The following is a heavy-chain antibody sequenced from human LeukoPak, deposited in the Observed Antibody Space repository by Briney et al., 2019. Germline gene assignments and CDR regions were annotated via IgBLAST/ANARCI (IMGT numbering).Heavy chain of an antibody. CDR2: MNPNSGGT. CDR3: ASGSSMGY. J-gene: IGHJ4*02. V-gene: IGHV1-2*02. CDR1: GYTFTSYD. D-gene: IGHD2-2*01. Sequence: GASVKVSCKASGYTFTSYDINWVRQAPGRGLEWMGWMNPNSGGTNYAQKFQGRVTMTRDTSISTAYMELSRLRSDDTAVYYCASGSSMGYWGQGTLVTVSS.